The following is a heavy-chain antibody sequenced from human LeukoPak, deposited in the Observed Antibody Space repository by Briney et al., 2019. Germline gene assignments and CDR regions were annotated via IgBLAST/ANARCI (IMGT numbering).Heavy chain of an antibody. CDR3: AKDPTSVGGRHDWLLDS. CDR1: GFTFNNYA. V-gene: IGHV3-23*01. CDR2: IGFGDDSA. J-gene: IGHJ5*02. D-gene: IGHD3-9*01. Sequence: GGSLRLTCAASGFTFNNYAMSWVRQAPGKGLEWVSTIGFGDDSAYYADSVKGRFTISRDNSKNTLYLQMNYLRAEDTAVYYCAKDPTSVGGRHDWLLDSWGQGTLVTVSS.